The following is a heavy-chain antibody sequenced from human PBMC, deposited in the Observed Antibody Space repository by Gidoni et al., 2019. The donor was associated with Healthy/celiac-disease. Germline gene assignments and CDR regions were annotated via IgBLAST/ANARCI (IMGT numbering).Heavy chain of an antibody. CDR2: IYSGGST. J-gene: IGHJ3*02. V-gene: IGHV3-53*01. Sequence: EVQLVESGGGLIQPGGSLRLSCAASGFTVSSNYMSWVRQAHGKGLEGVSVIYSGGSTYYADSVKGRFTISRDNSKNTLYLQMNSLRAEDTAVYYCARGETVVVTSSDAFDIWGQGTMVTVSS. CDR3: ARGETVVVTSSDAFDI. CDR1: GFTVSSNY. D-gene: IGHD3-22*01.